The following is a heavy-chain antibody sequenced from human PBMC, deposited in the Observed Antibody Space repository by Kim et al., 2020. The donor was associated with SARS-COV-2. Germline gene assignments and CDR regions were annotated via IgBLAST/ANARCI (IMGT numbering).Heavy chain of an antibody. CDR1: GFSLSTSGVG. Sequence: SGPTLVNPTQTLTLTCTSSGFSLSTSGVGVGWIRQPPGKALEWLALIYWDDDKRYSPSLKSRLTITKDTYKNQVVLTMTNMDPVDTATYYCARVSAGYYDSSGYGIDFDYWGQGTLVTVSS. V-gene: IGHV2-5*02. CDR2: IYWDDDK. D-gene: IGHD3-22*01. CDR3: ARVSAGYYDSSGYGIDFDY. J-gene: IGHJ4*02.